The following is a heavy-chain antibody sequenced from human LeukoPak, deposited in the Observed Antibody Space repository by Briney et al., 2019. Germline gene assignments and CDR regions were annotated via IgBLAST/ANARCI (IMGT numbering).Heavy chain of an antibody. J-gene: IGHJ4*02. Sequence: PSETLSLTCTVSGGSISSYYWSWLRQPAGKGLEGIGRIYTSGSTNYNPSLKSRVTMSVDTSTNQFSLKLSSVTAADTAVYYCARVEVVSYGYFDSWGQGTLVTVSS. CDR3: ARVEVVSYGYFDS. V-gene: IGHV4-4*07. CDR1: GGSISSYY. CDR2: IYTSGST. D-gene: IGHD3-10*01.